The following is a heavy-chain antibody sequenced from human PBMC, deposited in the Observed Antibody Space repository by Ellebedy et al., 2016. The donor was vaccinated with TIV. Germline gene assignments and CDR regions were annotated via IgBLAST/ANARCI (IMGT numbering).Heavy chain of an antibody. CDR2: IHPGDSDT. V-gene: IGHV5-51*01. CDR3: ARRGPQYYYGLDV. D-gene: IGHD6-25*01. Sequence: GESLKISCKGSGYSFTNYWIVWVRQMPGKGLEWMGIIHPGDSDTRYSPSFQGQVTISADESINIAYLQRSSLKASDTAIYYCARRGPQYYYGLDVWGQGTTVTVSS. CDR1: GYSFTNYW. J-gene: IGHJ6*02.